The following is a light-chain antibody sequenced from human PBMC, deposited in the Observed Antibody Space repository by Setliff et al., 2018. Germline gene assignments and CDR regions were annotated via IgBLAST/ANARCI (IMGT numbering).Light chain of an antibody. Sequence: QSVLTQAASVSGSPGQSITISCTGTSSDIGVYNYVSWYQQHPGKAPKLMIYDVSRRPSGVSNRFSGSKSGNTASLTISGLQPEDEADYYCSSYTSLSTRVFGTGTKVTVL. CDR1: SSDIGVYNY. J-gene: IGLJ1*01. CDR3: SSYTSLSTRV. V-gene: IGLV2-14*03. CDR2: DVS.